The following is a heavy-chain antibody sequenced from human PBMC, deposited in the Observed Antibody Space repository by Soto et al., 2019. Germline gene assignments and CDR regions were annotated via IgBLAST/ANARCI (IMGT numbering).Heavy chain of an antibody. J-gene: IGHJ4*02. CDR1: GFSFSDFS. D-gene: IGHD4-4*01. CDR2: IRGSTTI. V-gene: IGHV3-48*01. Sequence: GGSLRLSCAASGFSFSDFSMNWVRQAPGEGLEWISYIRGSTTIYYADSVKGRFTISRDNAKNSLYLQMNSLRAEDTAVYYCARDRDYSFDYWGQGTLVTVSS. CDR3: ARDRDYSFDY.